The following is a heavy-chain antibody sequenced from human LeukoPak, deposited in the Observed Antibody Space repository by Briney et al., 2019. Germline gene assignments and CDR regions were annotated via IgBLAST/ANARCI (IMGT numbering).Heavy chain of an antibody. V-gene: IGHV7-4-1*02. Sequence: GASVKVSCKTSGYTFTNYGISWVRQAPGQGLGWMGWINTNTGNPTYAQRFTGRFVFSLDTSVSTAYLQISSLKAEDTAVYYCARFTGSSPYYFDCWGQGTLVTVSS. CDR1: GYTFTNYG. J-gene: IGHJ4*02. CDR3: ARFTGSSPYYFDC. D-gene: IGHD3-10*01. CDR2: INTNTGNP.